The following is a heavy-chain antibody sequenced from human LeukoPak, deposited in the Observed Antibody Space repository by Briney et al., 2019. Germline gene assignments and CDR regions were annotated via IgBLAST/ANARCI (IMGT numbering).Heavy chain of an antibody. J-gene: IGHJ4*02. V-gene: IGHV1-3*01. Sequence: ASVKVSCKASGYTFTSYAMHWVRQAPGQRLEWMGWINAGNGNTKYSQKFQGRVTITRDTSASTAYMELSSLRSEDTAVYYCARWSRYFGELSGPSFDYWGQGTLVTVSS. D-gene: IGHD3-10*01. CDR3: ARWSRYFGELSGPSFDY. CDR2: INAGNGNT. CDR1: GYTFTSYA.